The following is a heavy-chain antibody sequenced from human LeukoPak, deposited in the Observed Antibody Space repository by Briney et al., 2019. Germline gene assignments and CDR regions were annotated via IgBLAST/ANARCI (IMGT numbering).Heavy chain of an antibody. CDR1: GGSISSTYDH. D-gene: IGHD2-21*02. CDR3: ARRLHYFDY. CDR2: IRYSGTT. J-gene: IGHJ4*02. V-gene: IGHV4-39*01. Sequence: SETLSLTCTVSGGSISSTYDHWDWIRQPPGRGLEWLGSIRYSGTTYYNPSLKGRVTIFVDTSNNQFSLRLRSVTAADTAVYYCARRLHYFDYWGQGSLVTVSS.